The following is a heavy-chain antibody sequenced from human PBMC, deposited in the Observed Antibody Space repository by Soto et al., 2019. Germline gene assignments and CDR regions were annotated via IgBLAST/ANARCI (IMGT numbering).Heavy chain of an antibody. D-gene: IGHD3-16*02. CDR2: ISSSGTTI. V-gene: IGHV3-11*01. J-gene: IGHJ4*02. CDR1: GFTFSDYY. CDR3: AREPVYYDYIGGIYRPSYYFDY. Sequence: GGSLRLSCAASGFTFSDYYMTWIRQAPGKGLEWISFISSSGTTIYYADSVKGRFTISRDNAKNSLYLQMNGLRAEDTAIYYCAREPVYYDYIGGIYRPSYYFDYWGKGTLVTVPS.